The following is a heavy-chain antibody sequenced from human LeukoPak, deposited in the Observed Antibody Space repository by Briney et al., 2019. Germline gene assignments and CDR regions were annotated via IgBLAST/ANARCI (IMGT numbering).Heavy chain of an antibody. V-gene: IGHV4-38-2*02. CDR3: ARGYYYDSTGWDY. Sequence: PSETLSLTCTVSGYSISSGYYWGWIRQPPGKGLEWIGSIYHSGSTYYNPSLKSRVTISVDTSKKQFSLKLSSVTAADTAVYYCARGYYYDSTGWDYWGQGTLVTVSS. J-gene: IGHJ4*02. CDR1: GYSISSGYY. CDR2: IYHSGST. D-gene: IGHD3-22*01.